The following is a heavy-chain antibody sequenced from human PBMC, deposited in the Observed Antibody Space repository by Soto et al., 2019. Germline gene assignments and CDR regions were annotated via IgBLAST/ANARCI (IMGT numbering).Heavy chain of an antibody. CDR2: IYYSGST. V-gene: IGHV4-59*01. J-gene: IGHJ5*02. Sequence: SETLSLTCTVSGGSISSYYWSWIRQPPGKGLEWIGYIYYSGSTNYNPSLKSRVTISVDTSKNQFSLKLSSVTAADTAVYYCARVINLIVVVPAAMPPPHWFDPWGQGTLVTVSS. CDR3: ARVINLIVVVPAAMPPPHWFDP. CDR1: GGSISSYY. D-gene: IGHD2-2*01.